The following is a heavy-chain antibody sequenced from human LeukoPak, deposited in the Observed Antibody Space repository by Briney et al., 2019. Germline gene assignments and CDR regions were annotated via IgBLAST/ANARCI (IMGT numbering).Heavy chain of an antibody. Sequence: GGSLRLSCVASGFAFRNYGMHWVRQAPGKGLEWVANMNQDGSEKDYVDSVKGRFTISRDNARNSLYLQMGSLRAEDTAVYYCATYTHWVAGDVWGQGTTVTASS. CDR3: ATYTHWVAGDV. V-gene: IGHV3-7*01. CDR1: GFAFRNYG. J-gene: IGHJ6*02. CDR2: MNQDGSEK. D-gene: IGHD3-16*01.